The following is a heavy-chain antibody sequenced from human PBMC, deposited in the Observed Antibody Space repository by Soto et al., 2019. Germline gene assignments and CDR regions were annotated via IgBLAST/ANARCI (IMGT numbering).Heavy chain of an antibody. V-gene: IGHV1-24*01. CDR1: GYTLTELS. CDR2: FDPEDGET. J-gene: IGHJ4*02. Sequence: GASVKVSCKVSGYTLTELSMHWVRQAPGKGLEWMGGFDPEDGETIYAQKFQGRVTMTEDTATDTAYMELSSLRSEDTAVYYCATSCCSTSCYWGFDYWGQGTQVTVSS. CDR3: ATSCCSTSCYWGFDY. D-gene: IGHD2-2*01.